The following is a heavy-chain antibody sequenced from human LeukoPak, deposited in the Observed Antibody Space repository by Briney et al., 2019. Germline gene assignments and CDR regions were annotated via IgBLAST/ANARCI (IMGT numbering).Heavy chain of an antibody. CDR2: IIPIFGTA. D-gene: IGHD1-26*01. CDR3: ASRGGNYVDYYYMDV. Sequence: GASVKVSCEASGGTFSSYAISWVRQAPGQGLEWMGGIIPIFGTANYAQKFQGRVTITTDESTSAAYMELSSLRSEGTAVYYCASRGGNYVDYYYMDVWGKGTTVTVSS. J-gene: IGHJ6*03. V-gene: IGHV1-69*05. CDR1: GGTFSSYA.